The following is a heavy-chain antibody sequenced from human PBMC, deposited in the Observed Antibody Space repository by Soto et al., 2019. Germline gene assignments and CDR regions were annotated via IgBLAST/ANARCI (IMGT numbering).Heavy chain of an antibody. J-gene: IGHJ6*03. CDR2: IWYDGSNK. Sequence: GGSLRLSCAASGFTFSSYGMHWVRQAPGKGLEWVAVIWYDGSNKYYADSVKGRFTISRDNSKNTLYLQMNSLRAEDTAVYYCAREYYDILTLLRVKLGYMDVWGKGTTVTVSS. V-gene: IGHV3-33*01. CDR3: AREYYDILTLLRVKLGYMDV. CDR1: GFTFSSYG. D-gene: IGHD3-9*01.